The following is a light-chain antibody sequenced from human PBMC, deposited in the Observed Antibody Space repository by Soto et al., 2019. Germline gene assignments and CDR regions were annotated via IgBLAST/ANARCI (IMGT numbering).Light chain of an antibody. J-gene: IGLJ1*01. Sequence: QSLLTQPRSVSGSPGQSVTISCTGTSSDIGAYNYVSWYQQHPDKAPKLMIYHVSKRPSGVPDRFSGSKSGNAASLTISGLQAEDEADYYCCTDAGTYKVFGTGTKVTVL. CDR1: SSDIGAYNY. V-gene: IGLV2-11*01. CDR2: HVS. CDR3: CTDAGTYKV.